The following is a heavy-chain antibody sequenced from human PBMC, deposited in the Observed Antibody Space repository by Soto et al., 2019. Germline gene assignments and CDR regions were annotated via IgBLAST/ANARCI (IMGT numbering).Heavy chain of an antibody. CDR2: ISYDGSNK. V-gene: IGHV3-30*18. D-gene: IGHD3-22*01. Sequence: TGGSLRLSCAASGFTFSSYGMHWVRQAPGKGLEWVAVISYDGSNKYYADSVKGRFTISRDNSKNTLYLQMNSLRAEDTAVYYCAKLYYYDSSGFDYWGQGTLVTVSS. CDR3: AKLYYYDSSGFDY. CDR1: GFTFSSYG. J-gene: IGHJ4*02.